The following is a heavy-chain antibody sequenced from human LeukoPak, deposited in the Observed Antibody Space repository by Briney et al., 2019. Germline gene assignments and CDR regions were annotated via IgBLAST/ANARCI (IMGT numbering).Heavy chain of an antibody. CDR1: GFTFSSYA. V-gene: IGHV3-23*01. CDR2: ISGSGGST. D-gene: IGHD6-13*01. J-gene: IGHJ3*02. Sequence: GGSLRLSCAASGFTFSSYAMSWVRQAPGKGLEWVSAISGSGGSTYYADSMKGRFTISRDNAKNSLYLQMNSLRAEDTAVYFCARVRDSSNRLFNDAFDIWGQGTMVTVSS. CDR3: ARVRDSSNRLFNDAFDI.